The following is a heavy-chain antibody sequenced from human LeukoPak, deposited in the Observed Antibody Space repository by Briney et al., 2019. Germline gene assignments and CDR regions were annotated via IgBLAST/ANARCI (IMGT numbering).Heavy chain of an antibody. Sequence: SETLSLTCTVSGGSISSGGYYWSWIRQHPGKGLEWIGYIYYSGSTYYNPSLKSRVTISVDTSKNQFSLKLSSVTAADTAVYYCARVVYGSGSSPFDYWGQGTLVTVSS. CDR2: IYYSGST. J-gene: IGHJ4*02. D-gene: IGHD3-10*01. CDR1: GGSISSGGYY. V-gene: IGHV4-31*03. CDR3: ARVVYGSGSSPFDY.